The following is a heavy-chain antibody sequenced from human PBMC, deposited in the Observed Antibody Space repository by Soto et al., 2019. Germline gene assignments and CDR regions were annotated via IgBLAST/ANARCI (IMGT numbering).Heavy chain of an antibody. CDR2: IIGSGDST. V-gene: IGHV3-23*01. CDR3: ANDRGLTTVTFDAFQA. D-gene: IGHD4-17*01. Sequence: EVHLLESGGGLVQPGGSLRISCAASGFSFNAYSMSWVRQAPGKGLEWVSGIIGSGDSTYYADSVKGRFTNSRDNSNNTLYLQMNSLRAGDTAIYYFANDRGLTTVTFDAFQAWGQGTLVAASS. J-gene: IGHJ1*01. CDR1: GFSFNAYS.